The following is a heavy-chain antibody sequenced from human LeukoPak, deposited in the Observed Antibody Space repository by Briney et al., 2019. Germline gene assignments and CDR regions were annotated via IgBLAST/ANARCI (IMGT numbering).Heavy chain of an antibody. CDR1: GFTFDDYA. CDR2: ISWNSGGI. V-gene: IGHV3-9*01. CDR3: AKVSRHYYDSSGFIDY. D-gene: IGHD3-22*01. Sequence: GGSLRLSCAASGFTFDDYAMHWVRQAPGKGLEWVSGISWNSGGIGYADSVKGRFTISRDNAKNSLYLQMNSLRAEDTALYYCAKVSRHYYDSSGFIDYWGQGTLVTVSS. J-gene: IGHJ4*02.